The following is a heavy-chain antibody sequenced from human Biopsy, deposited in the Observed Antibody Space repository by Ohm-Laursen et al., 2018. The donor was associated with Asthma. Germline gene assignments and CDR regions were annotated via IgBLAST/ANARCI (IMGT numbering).Heavy chain of an antibody. D-gene: IGHD1-26*01. CDR1: GGMFGNYA. CDR2: ISPIFGSS. V-gene: IGHV1-69*06. CDR3: ARHSAKRDILYYYYHMDV. Sequence: SVKVSCKASGGMFGNYAISWVRQAPGLGLEWMGGISPIFGSSNYAQRFQGRVTITADIFTRTVYMELSGLRFDDTAIYYCARHSAKRDILYYYYHMDVWGQGTTVIVSS. J-gene: IGHJ6*02.